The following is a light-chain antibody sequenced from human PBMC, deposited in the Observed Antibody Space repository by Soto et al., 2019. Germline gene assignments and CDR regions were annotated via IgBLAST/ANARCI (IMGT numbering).Light chain of an antibody. J-gene: IGLJ1*01. CDR2: EVT. CDR1: SSDIGLYNY. CDR3: CSYAGGRTYL. Sequence: QSALTQPASVSGSPGQSITISCTGTSSDIGLYNYVSWYQQHPGKAPKLIIYEVTNRPSGVSNRFSGSKSDNTASLTISGLQAEDEADYYCCSYAGGRTYLFGSGTKVTVL. V-gene: IGLV2-14*01.